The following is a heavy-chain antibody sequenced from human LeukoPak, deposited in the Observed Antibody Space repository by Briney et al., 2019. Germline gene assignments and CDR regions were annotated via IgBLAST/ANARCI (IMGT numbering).Heavy chain of an antibody. V-gene: IGHV4-59*08. CDR1: GGSISSHY. Sequence: SETLSLTRTVSGGSISSHYWSWIRQPPGKGPEWIGSIYYSGSTNYNPSLKSRVTISADTSENQFSLKLTSVTAADTAMYYCAVNSTKHAFDIWGQGTLVTVSS. D-gene: IGHD2-21*01. CDR3: AVNSTKHAFDI. J-gene: IGHJ3*02. CDR2: IYYSGST.